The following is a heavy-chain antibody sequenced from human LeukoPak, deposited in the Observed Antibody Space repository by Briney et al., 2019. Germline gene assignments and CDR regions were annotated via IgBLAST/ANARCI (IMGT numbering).Heavy chain of an antibody. J-gene: IGHJ3*02. CDR2: INPSGGGT. CDR3: ARGLGFLIGSIWYPDAFDI. D-gene: IGHD6-13*01. CDR1: GYTFTNYY. Sequence: GASVKVSCKASGYTFTNYYMHWVRQAPGQGLEWVGIINPSGGGTTYAQKFQGRVTVTRDMSTSTVYMELSSLRSEDTAVYYCARGLGFLIGSIWYPDAFDIWGQGTMVTVSS. V-gene: IGHV1-46*01.